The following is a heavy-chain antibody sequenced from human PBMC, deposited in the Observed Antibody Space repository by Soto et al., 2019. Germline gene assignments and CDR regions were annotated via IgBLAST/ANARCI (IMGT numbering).Heavy chain of an antibody. D-gene: IGHD2-2*01. Sequence: QVQLVQSGAEVKKPGSSVKVSCKASGGTFSSFAISWVRQAPGQGLEWMGGIIPIFGRADYAQKFQGRVTITADESTSAAYMELSSLRSEDTAVYYCARHVPAAGYYYGMDVWGQGTTVTVSS. CDR2: IIPIFGRA. V-gene: IGHV1-69*12. CDR3: ARHVPAAGYYYGMDV. CDR1: GGTFSSFA. J-gene: IGHJ6*02.